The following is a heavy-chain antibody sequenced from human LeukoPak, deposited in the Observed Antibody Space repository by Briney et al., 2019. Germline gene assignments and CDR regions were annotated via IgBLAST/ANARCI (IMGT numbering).Heavy chain of an antibody. Sequence: GGSLRLSCAASGFTFSSYWMSWVRQAPGKGLEWAANIKQDGSEKYYVDSVKGRFTISRDNAKNSLYLQMNSLRAEDTAVYYCARDQHCSGGSCYSRAFDIWGQGTMVTVSS. CDR3: ARDQHCSGGSCYSRAFDI. J-gene: IGHJ3*02. CDR2: IKQDGSEK. V-gene: IGHV3-7*03. CDR1: GFTFSSYW. D-gene: IGHD2-15*01.